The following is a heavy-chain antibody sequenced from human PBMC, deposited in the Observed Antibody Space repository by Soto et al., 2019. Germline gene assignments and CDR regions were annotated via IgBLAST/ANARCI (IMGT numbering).Heavy chain of an antibody. J-gene: IGHJ4*02. CDR3: ARVGRMYYYGSGSYYNLLDY. Sequence: GASVKVSCKASGYTFTSYNINWVRQAPGQGLEWVAGSNSNSGNSDHAQKFQGRLTVTRDTSISTAYMELRSLRSDDTAVYHCARVGRMYYYGSGSYYNLLDYWGQGTLVTVSS. CDR1: GYTFTSYN. V-gene: IGHV1-8*01. D-gene: IGHD3-10*01. CDR2: SNSNSGNS.